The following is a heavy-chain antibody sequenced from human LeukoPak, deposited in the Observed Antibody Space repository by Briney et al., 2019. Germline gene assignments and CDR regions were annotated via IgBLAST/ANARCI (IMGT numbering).Heavy chain of an antibody. Sequence: PSETLSLTCTVSGGSISSYYWSWLRQPPGKGLEWIGYIYYSGSTNYHPSLKSRVTISVDTSKNQSSRKLSSVTAADTAVYYCARGGSGGSNDFDYWGQGTLVTVSS. CDR2: IYYSGST. V-gene: IGHV4-59*12. CDR3: ARGGSGGSNDFDY. J-gene: IGHJ4*02. D-gene: IGHD2-15*01. CDR1: GGSISSYY.